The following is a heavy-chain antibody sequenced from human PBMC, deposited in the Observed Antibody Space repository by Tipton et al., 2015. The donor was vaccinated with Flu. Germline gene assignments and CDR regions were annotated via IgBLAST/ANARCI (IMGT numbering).Heavy chain of an antibody. CDR3: AKEAGAMSFGL. Sequence: GSLRLSCAASGFTFYDYSMHWVRQGPGKGLEWVSLINRDGTRTYYADSVKGRFTISRDNSKKFLYLQMSSLRTEDTALYYCAKEAGAMSFGLWGRGTLVTVSS. V-gene: IGHV3-43*01. CDR2: INRDGTRT. J-gene: IGHJ2*01. CDR1: GFTFYDYS. D-gene: IGHD4/OR15-4a*01.